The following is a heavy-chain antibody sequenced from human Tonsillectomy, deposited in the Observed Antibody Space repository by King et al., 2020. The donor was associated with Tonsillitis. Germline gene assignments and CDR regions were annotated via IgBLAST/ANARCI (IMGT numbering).Heavy chain of an antibody. Sequence: VQLVESGGGVVQSGESLRLSCAASEFTFTSYGMHWVRQAPGKGLEWVAFIRFDGTYTYYADSVKGRFTISRDASKNTVSLQMNSLRAEDTAVYYCAKDGWTYQQYSGSYLDYWGQGTLVTVSS. CDR3: AKDGWTYQQYSGSYLDY. CDR1: EFTFTSYG. V-gene: IGHV3-30*02. J-gene: IGHJ4*02. D-gene: IGHD1-26*01. CDR2: IRFDGTYT.